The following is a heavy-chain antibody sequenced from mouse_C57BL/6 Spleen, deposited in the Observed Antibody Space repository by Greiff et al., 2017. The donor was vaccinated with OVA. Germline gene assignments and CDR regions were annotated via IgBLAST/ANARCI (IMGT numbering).Heavy chain of an antibody. V-gene: IGHV1-64*01. CDR2: IHPNSGST. D-gene: IGHD3-2*02. CDR3: ALDSSGYPFAY. Sequence: VQLQQPGAELVKPGASVKLSCKASGYTFTSYWMHWVKQRPGQGLEWIGMIHPNSGSTNYNEKFKSKATLTVDKSSSTAYMQLSSLTSEDSAVYYCALDSSGYPFAYWGQGTLVTVSA. CDR1: GYTFTSYW. J-gene: IGHJ3*01.